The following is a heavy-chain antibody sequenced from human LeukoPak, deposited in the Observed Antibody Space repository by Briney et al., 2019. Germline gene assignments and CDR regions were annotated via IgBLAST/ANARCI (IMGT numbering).Heavy chain of an antibody. V-gene: IGHV3-30-3*01. CDR1: GFTFSSYA. CDR3: AHEPVRFLEWLPDY. J-gene: IGHJ4*02. D-gene: IGHD3-3*01. CDR2: ISYDGSNK. Sequence: GGSLRLSCAASGFTFSSYAMHWVRQAPGKGLEWVAVISYDGSNKYYADSVKGRFTISRDNSKNTLYLQMNSLRAEDTAVYYCAHEPVRFLEWLPDYWGQGTLVTVSS.